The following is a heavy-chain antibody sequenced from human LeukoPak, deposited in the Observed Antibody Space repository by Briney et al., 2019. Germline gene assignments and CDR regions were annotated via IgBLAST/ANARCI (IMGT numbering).Heavy chain of an antibody. CDR1: GYTFTSYG. D-gene: IGHD1-7*01. V-gene: IGHV1-18*01. CDR2: ISAYNGNT. Sequence: GSVKDSCKASGYTFTSYGISWVRQAPGQGLEWMGWISAYNGNTNYAQKLQGRVTMTTDTSTSTAYMELRSLRSDDTAVYYCASGGLELRGYYYYYYMDVWGKGTTVTVSS. CDR3: ASGGLELRGYYYYYYMDV. J-gene: IGHJ6*03.